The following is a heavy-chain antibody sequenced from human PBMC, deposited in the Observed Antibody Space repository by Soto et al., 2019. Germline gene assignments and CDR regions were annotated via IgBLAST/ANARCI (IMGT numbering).Heavy chain of an antibody. D-gene: IGHD2-15*01. V-gene: IGHV4-30-2*01. CDR1: GGSISSGGYS. J-gene: IGHJ4*02. Sequence: PSETLSLTCAVSGGSISSGGYSWSWIRQPPGKGLEWFGYIYHSGSTYYNPSLKSRVTISVDRSKNQFSLKLSSVTAADTAVYYCARALAAISLYYFDYWGQGTLVTVSS. CDR3: ARALAAISLYYFDY. CDR2: IYHSGST.